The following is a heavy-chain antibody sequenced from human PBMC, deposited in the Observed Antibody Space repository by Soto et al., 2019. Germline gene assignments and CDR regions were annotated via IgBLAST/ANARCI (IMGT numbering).Heavy chain of an antibody. CDR2: IIPIFGTA. V-gene: IGHV1-69*01. J-gene: IGHJ4*02. Sequence: QVPLVQSGAEVKKPGSSVKVSCKASGGTFSSYAISWVRQAPGQGLEWMGGIIPIFGTANYAQKFQGRVTITADESTSTAYMELSSLRSEDTAVYYCARLGGYYDSSGYYLDYWGQGTLVTVSS. CDR1: GGTFSSYA. D-gene: IGHD3-22*01. CDR3: ARLGGYYDSSGYYLDY.